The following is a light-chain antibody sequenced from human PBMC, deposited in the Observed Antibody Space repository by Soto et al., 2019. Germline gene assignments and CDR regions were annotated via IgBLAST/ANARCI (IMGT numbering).Light chain of an antibody. CDR1: QSVSSSY. CDR2: GAS. CDR3: QQRSNWPPIT. J-gene: IGKJ5*01. Sequence: EIVLTQARGTLSLSPGERATLSCRASQSVSSSYLAWYQQKPGQAPRLLIYGASSRATGIPARFSGSGSGTDFTLTISSLEPEDFAVYYCQQRSNWPPITFGQGTRLEI. V-gene: IGKV3D-20*02.